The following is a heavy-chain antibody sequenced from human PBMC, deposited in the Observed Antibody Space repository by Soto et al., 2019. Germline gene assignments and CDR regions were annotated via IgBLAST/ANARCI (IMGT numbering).Heavy chain of an antibody. CDR1: GFTFSNYE. J-gene: IGHJ4*02. CDR2: ISGSGGST. D-gene: IGHD3-10*01. CDR3: ARANYYGSPGDFDY. V-gene: IGHV3-23*01. Sequence: PGGSLRLSCAASGFTFSNYEMHWVRQAPGKGLEWVSAISGSGGSTYYADSVKGRFTISRDNAKNSLYLQMNSLRAEDTAVYYCARANYYGSPGDFDYWGQGTLVTVSS.